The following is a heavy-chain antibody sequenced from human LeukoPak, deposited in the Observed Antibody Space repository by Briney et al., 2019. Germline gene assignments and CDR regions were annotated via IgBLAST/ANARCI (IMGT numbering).Heavy chain of an antibody. CDR3: ARDSRFWSGYVFDI. Sequence: GGSLRLSCAASGFTFSGYAMHWVRQAPGKGLEWVAVISYDGSNKYYADSVKGRFTISRDNSKNTLYLQMNSLRAEDTAVYYCARDSRFWSGYVFDIWGQGTMVTVSS. CDR2: ISYDGSNK. CDR1: GFTFSGYA. J-gene: IGHJ3*02. V-gene: IGHV3-30-3*01. D-gene: IGHD3-3*01.